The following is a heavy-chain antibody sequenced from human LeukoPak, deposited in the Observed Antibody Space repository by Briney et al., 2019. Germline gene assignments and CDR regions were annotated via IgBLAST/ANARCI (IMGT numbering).Heavy chain of an antibody. CDR2: ISHDGSNE. CDR3: AKDWRWKQNIFAMTV. CDR1: GFTFGNHG. Sequence: PGRSLRLSCAVSGFTFGNHGMHWVRQAPGKGLEWVSAISHDGSNENYADSVKGRFTISRDNSKTTLYPQMNSLRVEDTAIYYCAKDWRWKQNIFAMTVWGQGTTVTVSS. D-gene: IGHD2-2*01. V-gene: IGHV3-30*18. J-gene: IGHJ6*02.